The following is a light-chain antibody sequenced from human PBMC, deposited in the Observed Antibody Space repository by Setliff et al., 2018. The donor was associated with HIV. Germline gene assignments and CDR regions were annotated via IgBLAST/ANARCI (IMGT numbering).Light chain of an antibody. CDR1: GSDVSTSKY. V-gene: IGLV2-14*03. J-gene: IGLJ1*01. Sequence: QSALTQPASVSGSPGQSITISCTGTGSDVSTSKYVSWYQQHPGKAPKLIIYDVTTRPSGVSNRFSGSKSGNTASLTISGLQAEDEADYYCSIHRSRGYVFGTGTKVTVL. CDR3: SIHRSRGYV. CDR2: DVT.